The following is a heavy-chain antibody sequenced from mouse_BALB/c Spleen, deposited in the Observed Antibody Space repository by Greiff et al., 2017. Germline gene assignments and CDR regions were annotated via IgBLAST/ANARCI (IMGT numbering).Heavy chain of an antibody. Sequence: EVQGVESGGGLVKPGGSLKLSCAASGFTFSSYTMSWVRQTPEKRLEWVATISSGGSYTYYPDSVKGRFTISRDNAKNTLYLQMSSLTSEDPAMYSCTGDTATMSTTGYYVLDYWGQGTSVTVSA. CDR2: ISSGGSYT. CDR1: GFTFSSYT. D-gene: IGHD2-4*01. V-gene: IGHV5-6-4*01. CDR3: TGDTATMSTTGYYVLDY. J-gene: IGHJ4*01.